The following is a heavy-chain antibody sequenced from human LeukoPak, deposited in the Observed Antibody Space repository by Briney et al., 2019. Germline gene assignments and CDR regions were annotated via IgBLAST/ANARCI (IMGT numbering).Heavy chain of an antibody. V-gene: IGHV4-59*12. CDR1: GGSITSSL. D-gene: IGHD6-13*01. Sequence: NASGTLSLTCTVSGGSITSSLWSWVRRSPGKGLEWIGYVHHSGTSSYNPSLESRVTISLDTSKSQFSLKLSSVTAADTAVYYCARGTRAAAEDYWGQGTLVTVSS. J-gene: IGHJ4*02. CDR2: VHHSGTS. CDR3: ARGTRAAAEDY.